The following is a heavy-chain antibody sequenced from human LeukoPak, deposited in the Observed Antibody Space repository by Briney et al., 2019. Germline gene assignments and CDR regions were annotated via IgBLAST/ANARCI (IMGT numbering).Heavy chain of an antibody. J-gene: IGHJ3*02. CDR2: INPNSGGT. Sequence: ASVKVSCKASGYTFTGYYMHWVRQAPGQGLEWMGWINPNSGGTNYAQKFQGWVTMTRDTSISTAYMELSRLRSDDTAVYYCARVRSPGLSPGGNPFRNASDIWGQGTMVTVSS. CDR3: ARVRSPGLSPGGNPFRNASDI. D-gene: IGHD4-23*01. V-gene: IGHV1-2*04. CDR1: GYTFTGYY.